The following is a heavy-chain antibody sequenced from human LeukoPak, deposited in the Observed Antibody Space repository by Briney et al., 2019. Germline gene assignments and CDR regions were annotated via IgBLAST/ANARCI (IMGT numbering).Heavy chain of an antibody. J-gene: IGHJ4*02. CDR1: GYSFTSYW. CDR3: ARLIMVRGVIITPLDY. Sequence: GESLKISCKGSGYSFTSYWIGWVRQMPGKGLERMGIIYPGGSDTRYSPSFQGQVTISADKSISTAYLQWSSLKASDTAMYYCARLIMVRGVIITPLDYWGQGTLVTVSS. CDR2: IYPGGSDT. V-gene: IGHV5-51*01. D-gene: IGHD3-10*01.